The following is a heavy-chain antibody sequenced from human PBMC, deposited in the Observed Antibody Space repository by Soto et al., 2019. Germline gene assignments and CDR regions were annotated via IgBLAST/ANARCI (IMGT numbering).Heavy chain of an antibody. V-gene: IGHV4-31*03. CDR1: GDSISSGGYF. CDR3: ARGPGI. CDR2: IYYSGST. Sequence: QVQLQESGPGLVKPSQTLSLTCTVSGDSISSGGYFWNWIRQHPGKGLEWIGYIYYSGSTDYNPSLKSRVTISVDTSKNQFSLKLSSVPAADTAVYYCARGPGIWGQGTLVTVSS. J-gene: IGHJ4*02.